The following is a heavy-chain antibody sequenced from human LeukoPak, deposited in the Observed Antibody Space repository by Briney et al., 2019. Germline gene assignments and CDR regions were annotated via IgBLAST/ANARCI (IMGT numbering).Heavy chain of an antibody. Sequence: SGTQTLTCALSDGSISSRNWWSWVRQPPGKGLEWIGEIYHSGSTNYNPSLKSRVTISVDKSKNQFSLKMSSVTAADTAVYYCARGSDIVVVPTGARAFDIWGQGTLVTVSS. CDR2: IYHSGST. CDR3: ARGSDIVVVPTGARAFDI. D-gene: IGHD2-2*01. CDR1: DGSISSRNW. J-gene: IGHJ3*02. V-gene: IGHV4-4*02.